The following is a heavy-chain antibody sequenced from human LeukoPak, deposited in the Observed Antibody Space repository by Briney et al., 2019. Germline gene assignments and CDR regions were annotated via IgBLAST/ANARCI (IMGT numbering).Heavy chain of an antibody. CDR2: IYYSGST. V-gene: IGHV4-39*01. CDR3: ASGYWDDPISTDY. CDR1: GGSISSSSYY. D-gene: IGHD1-1*01. Sequence: SETLSLTCTVSGGSISSSSYYWAWIRQPPGKGLEWIGNIYYSGSTYYNPSLKSRVTISVDTSKNQFSLRLSSVTAADTDVYYCASGYWDDPISTDYWGQGTLVTVSS. J-gene: IGHJ4*02.